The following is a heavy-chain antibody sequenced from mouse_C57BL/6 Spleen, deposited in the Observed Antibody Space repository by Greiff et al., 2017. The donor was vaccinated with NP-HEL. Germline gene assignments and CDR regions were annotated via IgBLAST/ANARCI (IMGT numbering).Heavy chain of an antibody. V-gene: IGHV1-82*01. Sequence: VMLVESGPELVKPGASVKISCKASGYAFSSSWMNWVKQRPGKGLEWIGRIYPGDGDTNYNGKFKGKATLTADKSSSTAYMQLSSLTSEDSAVYFCARTAAQGYAMDYWGQGTSVTVSS. CDR2: IYPGDGDT. CDR3: ARTAAQGYAMDY. J-gene: IGHJ4*01. D-gene: IGHD3-2*02. CDR1: GYAFSSSW.